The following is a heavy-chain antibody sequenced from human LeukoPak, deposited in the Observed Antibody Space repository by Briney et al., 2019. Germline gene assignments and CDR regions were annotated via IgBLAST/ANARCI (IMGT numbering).Heavy chain of an antibody. CDR1: GYTFTGYY. CDR2: INPNSGGT. D-gene: IGHD3-10*01. Sequence: ASVKVSCKASGYTFTGYYMHWVRQAPGQGLEWMGWINPNSGGTNYAQKFQGRVTMTRDTSISTAYMELSRLRSDDTAVYYCARGDFYGSGKAGYYYYYMDVWGKGTTVTVSS. J-gene: IGHJ6*03. CDR3: ARGDFYGSGKAGYYYYYMDV. V-gene: IGHV1-2*02.